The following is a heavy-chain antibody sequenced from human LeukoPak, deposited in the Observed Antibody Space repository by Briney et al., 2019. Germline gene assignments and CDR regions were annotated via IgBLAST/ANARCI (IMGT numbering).Heavy chain of an antibody. Sequence: GGSLRLSCAASGFTFSSYAMSWVRQAPGKGLEWVSAISGSGGSTYYADSVKGRFTISRDNSKNTLYLQMNSLRAEDTAVYYCAKDHRRYGSGTLDYWGQGTLVTVSS. CDR3: AKDHRRYGSGTLDY. J-gene: IGHJ4*02. CDR1: GFTFSSYA. D-gene: IGHD3-10*01. CDR2: ISGSGGST. V-gene: IGHV3-23*01.